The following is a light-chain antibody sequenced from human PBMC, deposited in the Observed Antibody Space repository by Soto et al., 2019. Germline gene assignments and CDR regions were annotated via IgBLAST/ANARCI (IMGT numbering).Light chain of an antibody. V-gene: IGKV1-5*03. CDR3: QQYNSYPWT. Sequence: DIQITQSPSTLSASVGDTVTITCRASQSISSWLAWYQQKPGKAPKLLIYKASSLESGVPSRFSGSGSVTEFTLTISSLQPDDFATYYCQQYNSYPWTFGQGTKVDIK. CDR1: QSISSW. CDR2: KAS. J-gene: IGKJ1*01.